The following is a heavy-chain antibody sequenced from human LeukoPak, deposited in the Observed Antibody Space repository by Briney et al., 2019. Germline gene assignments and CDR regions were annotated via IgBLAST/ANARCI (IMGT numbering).Heavy chain of an antibody. J-gene: IGHJ4*02. CDR2: ISSSGSGI. CDR3: ARVKGDGDSYYFDY. V-gene: IGHV3-48*02. D-gene: IGHD4-17*01. Sequence: GGSLRLSCAASGFIFSTYSMSWVRQAPGKGLEWISYISSSGSGIFYADSVKGRFTISRDNGKKSVSLQMNSLRDEDTAVYYCARVKGDGDSYYFDYWGQGTLAAVSS. CDR1: GFIFSTYS.